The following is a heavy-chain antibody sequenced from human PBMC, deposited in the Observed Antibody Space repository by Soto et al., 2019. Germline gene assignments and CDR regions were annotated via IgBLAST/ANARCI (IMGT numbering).Heavy chain of an antibody. CDR2: ISGSGGST. Sequence: GGSLRLSCAASGFTFSSYAMNWVRQAPGKGLEWVSVISGSGGSTYYADSVKGRFTISRDNSKNTLYLQMNSLTDDDTAVYYCARGNGNYYYGMDVWGQGTTVTVSS. CDR3: ARGNGNYYYGMDV. D-gene: IGHD1-26*01. J-gene: IGHJ6*02. CDR1: GFTFSSYA. V-gene: IGHV3-23*01.